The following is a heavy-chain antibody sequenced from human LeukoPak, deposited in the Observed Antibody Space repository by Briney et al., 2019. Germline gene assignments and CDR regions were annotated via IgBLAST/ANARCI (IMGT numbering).Heavy chain of an antibody. D-gene: IGHD3-16*01. V-gene: IGHV3-23*01. CDR2: ISDRGGGT. Sequence: GGSLRLSCAASGFTLSNYPVTWVRQAPGKGLEWVSGISDRGGGTFYADSVKGRFTISRDNSKNTLYLQMNSLRAEDTAVYYCAKGGNDFSLGGGDYWGQGTLVTVSS. CDR1: GFTLSNYP. J-gene: IGHJ4*02. CDR3: AKGGNDFSLGGGDY.